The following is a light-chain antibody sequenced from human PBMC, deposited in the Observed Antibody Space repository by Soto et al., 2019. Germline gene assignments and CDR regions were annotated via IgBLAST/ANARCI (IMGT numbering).Light chain of an antibody. CDR1: SSNIGSNT. CDR3: NSYVAGSNV. CDR2: EVS. Sequence: QSVLTQPPSASGTPGQRVTISCSGSSSNIGSNTVNWYQHHPGKAPKLIIYEVSKRPSGVPDRFSGSKSGSTASLTVSGLQTEDEADYYCNSYVAGSNVFGTGTKVTVL. J-gene: IGLJ1*01. V-gene: IGLV1-44*01.